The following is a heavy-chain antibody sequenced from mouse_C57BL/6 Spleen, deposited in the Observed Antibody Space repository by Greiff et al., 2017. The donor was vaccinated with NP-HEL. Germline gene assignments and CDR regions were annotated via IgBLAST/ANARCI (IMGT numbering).Heavy chain of an antibody. CDR2: IWRGGST. CDR3: AKNKDYGSSIWYFDV. J-gene: IGHJ1*03. V-gene: IGHV2-5*01. CDR1: GFSLTSYG. D-gene: IGHD1-1*01. Sequence: VQLQESGPGLVQPSQSLSITCTVSGFSLTSYGVHWVRQSPGKGLEWLGVIWRGGSTDYNAAFMSRLSITKDNSKSQVFFKMNSLQADDTAIYYCAKNKDYGSSIWYFDVWGTGTTVTVSS.